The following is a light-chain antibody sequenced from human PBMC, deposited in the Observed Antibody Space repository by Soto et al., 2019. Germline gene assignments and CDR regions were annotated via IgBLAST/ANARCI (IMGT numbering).Light chain of an antibody. CDR2: ASS. J-gene: IGKJ2*01. CDR3: QQGYITPYT. CDR1: QSISSF. Sequence: DIQMTQSPSSLSVSVGDRGTITCRASQSISSFLNWYQQKPGKAPKLLIYASSNLQSGVPSRFSGSGSGTDFTPTINSLQPEDSATYYCQQGYITPYTFGQGTKVQIK. V-gene: IGKV1-39*01.